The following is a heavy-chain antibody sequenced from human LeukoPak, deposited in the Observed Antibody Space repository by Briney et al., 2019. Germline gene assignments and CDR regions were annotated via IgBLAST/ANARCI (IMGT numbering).Heavy chain of an antibody. J-gene: IGHJ4*02. V-gene: IGHV3-23*01. CDR1: GFTFSKYA. D-gene: IGHD6-13*01. CDR3: ARAAAGSFDY. CDR2: ISGSGGST. Sequence: GGSLRLTCAASGFTFSKYAMSWARQVPEKGLEWVSGISGSGGSTYYADSVKGRFTISRDNAKNTLYLQMNSLRAEDTAVYYCARAAAGSFDYWGQGTLVTVSS.